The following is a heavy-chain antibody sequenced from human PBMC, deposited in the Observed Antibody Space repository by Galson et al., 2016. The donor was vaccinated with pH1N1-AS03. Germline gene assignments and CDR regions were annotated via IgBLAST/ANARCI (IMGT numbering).Heavy chain of an antibody. Sequence: ETLSLTCTVSRGSFGGAYWTRIRQPPGKGLEWIGEIIIGRGLPPTYTPSLKRRVTISIDTSRGELSLKLRSVTAADTGVYYCARRPTGIDYWGQGVQVTVSS. V-gene: IGHV4-34*12. CDR3: ARRPTGIDY. CDR2: IIIGRGLPP. D-gene: IGHD3-10*01. CDR1: RGSFGGAY. J-gene: IGHJ4*02.